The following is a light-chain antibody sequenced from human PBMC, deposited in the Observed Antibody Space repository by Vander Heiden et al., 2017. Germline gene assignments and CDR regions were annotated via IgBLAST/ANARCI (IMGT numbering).Light chain of an antibody. CDR2: LGS. CDR1: QSLLHSNGFHY. V-gene: IGKV2-28*01. J-gene: IGKJ1*01. CDR3: MQPLQTPRT. Sequence: DIVLTQSPLSLPVIPGESASISCRSSQSLLHSNGFHYLEWYLQKPGQSPPLLIYLGSNRASGVADRFSGSGSGTDYTLKISRVEAEDVGVYYCMQPLQTPRTFGQGTKVEIK.